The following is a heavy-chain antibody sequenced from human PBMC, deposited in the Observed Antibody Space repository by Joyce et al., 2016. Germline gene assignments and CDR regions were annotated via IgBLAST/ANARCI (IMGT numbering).Heavy chain of an antibody. CDR3: ARDAGFGLDALDI. Sequence: QVQLQQSGPGLVKPSQILSLTCAISGDFVSSNSAAWNWVRQSPSRGLGWLGRTFYRSKWYNDYAVSVRSRISINPDTSKNLFSLHLNSVTPEDTAVYYCARDAGFGLDALDIWGQGTMVTVSS. CDR1: GDFVSSNSAA. CDR2: TFYRSKWYN. V-gene: IGHV6-1*01. J-gene: IGHJ3*02. D-gene: IGHD3/OR15-3a*01.